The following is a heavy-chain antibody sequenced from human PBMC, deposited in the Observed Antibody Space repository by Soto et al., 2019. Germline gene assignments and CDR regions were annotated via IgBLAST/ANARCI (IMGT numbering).Heavy chain of an antibody. V-gene: IGHV1-69*13. CDR2: IIPIFGTA. D-gene: IGHD3-3*01. Sequence: ASVKVSCKASGGTFSSYAISWVRQAPGQGLEWMGGIIPIFGTANYAQKFQGRVTITADESTSTAYMELSSLRSEDTAVYYCARGDRRSDFWSGYPTTWFAPWGQGTLVTVSS. J-gene: IGHJ5*02. CDR1: GGTFSSYA. CDR3: ARGDRRSDFWSGYPTTWFAP.